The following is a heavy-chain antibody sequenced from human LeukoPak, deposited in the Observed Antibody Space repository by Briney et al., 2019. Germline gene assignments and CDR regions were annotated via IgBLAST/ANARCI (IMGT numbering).Heavy chain of an antibody. D-gene: IGHD6-13*01. J-gene: IGHJ6*02. CDR2: IYYSGST. V-gene: IGHV4-59*08. CDR3: ARQGSSSWYHYYYGMDV. CDR1: GGSISSYY. Sequence: SETLSLTCTVSGGSISSYYWSWIRQPPGKGLEWIGYIYYSGSTNYNPSLKSRVTISVDTSKSQFSLKLTSVTAADTAVYYCARQGSSSWYHYYYGMDVWGQGTTVTVSS.